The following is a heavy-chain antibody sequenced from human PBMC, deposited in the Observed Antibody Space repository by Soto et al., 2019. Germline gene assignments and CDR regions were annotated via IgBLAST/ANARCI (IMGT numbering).Heavy chain of an antibody. CDR3: ARKIITGDQSGPFDL. CDR1: DFAFGSHT. V-gene: IGHV3-21*01. CDR2: ISPATTYI. Sequence: PGGSLRLSCAASDFAFGSHTMAWVRQAPGKGLEWVSSISPATTYILYVDSVRGRFTISRDNAKKSLFLQMDSLTADDTAVYFCARKIITGDQSGPFDLWGQGKMVTVSS. D-gene: IGHD7-27*01. J-gene: IGHJ3*01.